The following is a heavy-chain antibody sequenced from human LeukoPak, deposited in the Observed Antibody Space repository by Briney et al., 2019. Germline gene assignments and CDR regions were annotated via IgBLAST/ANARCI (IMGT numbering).Heavy chain of an antibody. D-gene: IGHD1-26*01. CDR1: GFTFSSYW. CDR2: IDRDGSRI. Sequence: GGSLRLSCAVSGFTFSSYWMHWVRQAPGKGLVWVSRIDRDGSRINYADSVKGRFTISRDNSKNTLYLQMNSLRAEDTAVYYCARGVRIVGATRLDYWGQGTLVTVSS. CDR3: ARGVRIVGATRLDY. J-gene: IGHJ4*02. V-gene: IGHV3-74*01.